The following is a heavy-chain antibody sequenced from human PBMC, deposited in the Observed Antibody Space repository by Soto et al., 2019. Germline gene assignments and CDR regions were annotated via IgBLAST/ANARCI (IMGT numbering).Heavy chain of an antibody. J-gene: IGHJ6*02. CDR2: IYSGGTT. CDR3: AREYTRWGDFYYYGMDV. CDR1: GFTVNSNY. D-gene: IGHD7-27*01. Sequence: EVQLVESGGGLIQPGGSLRLSGAASGFTVNSNYMSWVRQAPGKGLEWVSVIYSGGTTYYADSVKGRFTISRDNSKNTLYLQMNSLRAEDSAMYYCAREYTRWGDFYYYGMDVWGQGTTVTVSS. V-gene: IGHV3-53*01.